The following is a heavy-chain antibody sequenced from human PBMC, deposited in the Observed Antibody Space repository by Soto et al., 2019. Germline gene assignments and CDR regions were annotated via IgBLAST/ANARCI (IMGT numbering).Heavy chain of an antibody. J-gene: IGHJ6*02. CDR2: ISGSGGST. D-gene: IGHD4-17*01. Sequence: GGSLRLSCAASGFTFSSYAMSWVRQAPGKGLEWVSAISGSGGSTYYADSVKGRFTISRDNSKNTLYLQMNSLRAEDTAVYYCAKSDGDYYYYYYGMDVWGQGTTVTVSS. V-gene: IGHV3-23*01. CDR3: AKSDGDYYYYYYGMDV. CDR1: GFTFSSYA.